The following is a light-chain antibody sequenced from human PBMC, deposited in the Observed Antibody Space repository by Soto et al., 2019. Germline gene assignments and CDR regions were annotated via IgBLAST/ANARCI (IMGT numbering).Light chain of an antibody. Sequence: EIVMTQSPATLSVSPGERVTLSCRASQSVSSNLAWYQQKVGQAPRLLIYGASRRATGIPDRFTGSGSGTDFTLTISRLEPEDFAVYYCQQYVSSPWAFGQGTKVDIK. CDR1: QSVSSN. V-gene: IGKV3-20*01. CDR2: GAS. J-gene: IGKJ1*01. CDR3: QQYVSSPWA.